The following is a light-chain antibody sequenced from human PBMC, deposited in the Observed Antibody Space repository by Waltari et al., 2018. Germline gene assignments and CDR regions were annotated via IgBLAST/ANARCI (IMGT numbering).Light chain of an antibody. J-gene: IGLJ1*01. CDR1: SSDVGGYNY. CDR2: EVS. CDR3: SSYAGGSYV. Sequence: QSALTQPPSASGSPGQSVTIPCTGTSSDVGGYNYVSWYQQHPGKAPTLMIYEVSKRRSGVPDRFSGSNTGNTASLTVSGLQAEEEADYYCSSYAGGSYVVGTGTKVTVL. V-gene: IGLV2-8*01.